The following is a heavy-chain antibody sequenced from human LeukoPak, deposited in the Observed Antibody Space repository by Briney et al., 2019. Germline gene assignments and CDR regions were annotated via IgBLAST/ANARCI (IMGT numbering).Heavy chain of an antibody. CDR3: AREELGHNWSYFDY. Sequence: GGSLRLSCAASGFTVSSNYMSWVRQAPGKGLEWVSVIYSGGSTYYADSVKGRFTISRDNSKNTLYLQMNSLRAEDTAVYYCAREELGHNWSYFDYWGQGTLVTVSP. V-gene: IGHV3-53*01. CDR2: IYSGGST. CDR1: GFTVSSNY. D-gene: IGHD1-20*01. J-gene: IGHJ4*02.